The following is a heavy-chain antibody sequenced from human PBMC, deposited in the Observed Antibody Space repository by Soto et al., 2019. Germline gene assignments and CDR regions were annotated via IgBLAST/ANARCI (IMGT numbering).Heavy chain of an antibody. V-gene: IGHV3-53*01. CDR1: GFTVTSNY. CDR3: ATRVRTTGRYYFDT. CDR2: FYSGGST. Sequence: TGGSLRLSXAASGFTVTSNYLSWVRQAPGKGLEWVSVFYSGGSTYYADSVKGRFTISRDNSNNALWLQMNSLRDEDTAVYYCATRVRTTGRYYFDTWGQGTLVTVS. J-gene: IGHJ4*02. D-gene: IGHD4-17*01.